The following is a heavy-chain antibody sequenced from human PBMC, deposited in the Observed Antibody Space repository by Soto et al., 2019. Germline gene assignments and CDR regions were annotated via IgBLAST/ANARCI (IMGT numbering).Heavy chain of an antibody. Sequence: ASVKVSCKAAGYTFTNYGISWVRQAPGQGLEWMGWIVTYNGNTQSTQKLQGRVTMTTDTSTSTAYMELSRLRSDDTAVYYCARGGLVRYFDWLLNFDYWGQGTLVTVSS. D-gene: IGHD3-9*01. V-gene: IGHV1-18*01. CDR3: ARGGLVRYFDWLLNFDY. CDR2: IVTYNGNT. CDR1: GYTFTNYG. J-gene: IGHJ4*02.